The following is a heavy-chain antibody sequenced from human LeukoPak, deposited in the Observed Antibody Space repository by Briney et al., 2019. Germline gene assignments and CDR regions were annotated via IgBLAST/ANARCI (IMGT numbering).Heavy chain of an antibody. CDR2: IYHSGST. D-gene: IGHD3-3*02. CDR1: GGSISSGGYS. Sequence: SQTLSLTCAVSGGSISSGGYSWSWIRQPPGKGLEWIGYIYHSGSTYYNPSLKGRVTISVDRSKNQFSLKLSSVTAADTAVYYCARAPIFGVVIGGMDVWGQGTTVTVSS. V-gene: IGHV4-30-2*01. J-gene: IGHJ6*02. CDR3: ARAPIFGVVIGGMDV.